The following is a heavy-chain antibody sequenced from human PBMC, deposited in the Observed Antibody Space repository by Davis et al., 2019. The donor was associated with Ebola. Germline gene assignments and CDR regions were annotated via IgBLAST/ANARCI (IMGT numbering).Heavy chain of an antibody. Sequence: GESLKISCAASGFTFSGSAMHWVRQASGKGLEWVGRIRSKANSYATAYAASVKGRFTISRDDSKNTAYLQMNSLKTEDTAVYYCTITGTPPDNYWGQGTLVTVSS. V-gene: IGHV3-73*01. J-gene: IGHJ4*02. CDR2: IRSKANSYAT. CDR3: TITGTPPDNY. CDR1: GFTFSGSA. D-gene: IGHD1-20*01.